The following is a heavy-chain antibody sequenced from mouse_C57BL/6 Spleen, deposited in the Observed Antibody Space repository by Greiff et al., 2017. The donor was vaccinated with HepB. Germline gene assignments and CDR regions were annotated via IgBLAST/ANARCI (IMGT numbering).Heavy chain of an antibody. D-gene: IGHD2-4*01. V-gene: IGHV1-55*01. CDR3: AREGLRPYAMDY. J-gene: IGHJ4*01. CDR2: IYPGSGST. Sequence: QVQLQQPGAELVKPGASVKMSCKASGYTFTSYWITWVKQRPGQGLEWIGDIYPGSGSTNYNEKFKSRATLTVDTSSSTAYMQLSSLTSEDSAVYYCAREGLRPYAMDYWGQGTSVTVSS. CDR1: GYTFTSYW.